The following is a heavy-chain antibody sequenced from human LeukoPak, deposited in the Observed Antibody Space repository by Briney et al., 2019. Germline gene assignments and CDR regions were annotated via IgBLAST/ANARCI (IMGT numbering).Heavy chain of an antibody. CDR3: AKSIAVVPAAMDDY. CDR2: ISGSGGST. Sequence: GGSLRLSCAASGFTFSSYAMSWVRQAPGKGLEWVSAISGSGGSTYYADSVKGRFTISRDNSKNTLYLQMNSLRAEDTAGYYCAKSIAVVPAAMDDYWGQGTLVTVSS. V-gene: IGHV3-23*01. D-gene: IGHD2-2*01. J-gene: IGHJ4*02. CDR1: GFTFSSYA.